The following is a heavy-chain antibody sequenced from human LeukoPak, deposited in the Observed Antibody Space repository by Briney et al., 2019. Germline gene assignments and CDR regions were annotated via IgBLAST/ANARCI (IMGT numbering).Heavy chain of an antibody. Sequence: ASVKVSCKASGYTFTRYNMHWVRQAPGQGLEWMGIINPSGGSTSYAQKLQGRVTMTKDTSTRTVYMELSSLRSDDTAVYYCARGAELANPQDYWGQGTLVTVSS. CDR3: ARGAELANPQDY. CDR1: GYTFTRYN. CDR2: INPSGGST. J-gene: IGHJ4*02. D-gene: IGHD1-1*01. V-gene: IGHV1-46*04.